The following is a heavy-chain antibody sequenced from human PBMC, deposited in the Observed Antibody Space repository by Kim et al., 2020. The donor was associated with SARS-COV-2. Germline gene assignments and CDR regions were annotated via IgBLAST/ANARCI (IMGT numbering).Heavy chain of an antibody. V-gene: IGHV3-30*01. D-gene: IGHD6-13*01. J-gene: IGHJ3*02. CDR3: ARGLAAAGFDAFDI. Sequence: ANPVRGRLTNARDNSKNTLYLQMNSLRAEDTAVYYCARGLAAAGFDAFDIWGQGTMVTVSS.